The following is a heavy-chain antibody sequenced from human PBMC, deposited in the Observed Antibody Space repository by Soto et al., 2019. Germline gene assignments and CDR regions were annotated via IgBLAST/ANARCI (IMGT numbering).Heavy chain of an antibody. D-gene: IGHD4-4*01. CDR3: ARGNLGGFDL. CDR1: GFTFNYYW. CDR2: IQNDGSRT. V-gene: IGHV3-74*01. Sequence: EVQLVESEGGLVQRGGSLRLSCAASGFTFNYYWMHWVRHAPGQGLVWVAHIQNDGSRTTYADSVKVRFTISRDNAKNTMYLQMNSLRPEDTAVYYCARGNLGGFDLWGQGTTVTVSS. J-gene: IGHJ3*01.